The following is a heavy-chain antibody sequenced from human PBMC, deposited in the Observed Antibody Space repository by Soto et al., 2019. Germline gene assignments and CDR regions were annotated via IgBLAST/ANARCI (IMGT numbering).Heavy chain of an antibody. V-gene: IGHV4-34*01. CDR1: GGSLRDYY. CDR2: IDHSRSS. J-gene: IGHJ5*02. Sequence: PSETLSLTCAVYGGSLRDYYWSWIRQPPGKGLEWIGDIDHSRSSKYNPSLESRVTMSVDTSKNQFSLILTSVTAADTAVYYCARVRAAAGKRYWFDPWGQGTLVTVSS. D-gene: IGHD6-13*01. CDR3: ARVRAAAGKRYWFDP.